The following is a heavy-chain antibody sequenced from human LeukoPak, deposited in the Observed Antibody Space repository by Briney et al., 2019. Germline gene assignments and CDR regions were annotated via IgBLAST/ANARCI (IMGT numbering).Heavy chain of an antibody. CDR1: GYIFTSYW. CDR3: ARVVGATVSFWYFDL. J-gene: IGHJ2*01. D-gene: IGHD1-26*01. CDR2: IYPGDSDT. V-gene: IGHV5-51*01. Sequence: KPGESLKISFKGSGYIFTSYWIAWVRQMPGKGLEWMGIIYPGDSDTRYSPSFQGQVTISADNSISTAYLQWSSLKASDTAMYYCARVVGATVSFWYFDLWGHGTLDTVAS.